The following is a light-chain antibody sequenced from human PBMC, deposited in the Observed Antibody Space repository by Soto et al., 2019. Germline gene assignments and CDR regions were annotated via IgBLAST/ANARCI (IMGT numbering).Light chain of an antibody. J-gene: IGKJ2*01. Sequence: DIQMTQSPSTLSASVGDRVTVTCRASQSIDSSLAWYQQKPGKAPKILIQKASSLESGVPSRFSGSRSGTEFTLTISSLQPDDFATYYCQQYKSYPVTFGQGTKLEFK. V-gene: IGKV1-5*03. CDR3: QQYKSYPVT. CDR1: QSIDSS. CDR2: KAS.